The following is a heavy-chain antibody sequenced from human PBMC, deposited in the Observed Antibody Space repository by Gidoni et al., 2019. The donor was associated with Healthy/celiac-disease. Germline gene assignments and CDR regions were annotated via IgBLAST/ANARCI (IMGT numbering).Heavy chain of an antibody. CDR1: GGSFRGYY. D-gene: IGHD2-21*02. Sequence: QVQLQQWGAGLLKPSETLSLTCAVYGGSFRGYYWSWIRQPPGKGLEWIGEINHSGSTNYNPSLKSRVTISVDTSKNQFSLKLSSVTAADTAVYYCARHIVVVTANWYFDLWGRGTLVTVSS. J-gene: IGHJ2*01. CDR3: ARHIVVVTANWYFDL. V-gene: IGHV4-34*01. CDR2: INHSGST.